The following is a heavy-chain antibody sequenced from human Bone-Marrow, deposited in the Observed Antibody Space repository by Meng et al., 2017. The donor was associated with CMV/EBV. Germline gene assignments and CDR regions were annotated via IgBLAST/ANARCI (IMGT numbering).Heavy chain of an antibody. CDR2: IIPIFGTA. D-gene: IGHD2-2*01. CDR3: ASRKDIIVVPAASDAFDI. V-gene: IGHV1-69*05. J-gene: IGHJ3*02. Sequence: SVKVSCKASGGTFSSYAISWVRQAPGQGLEWMGGIIPIFGTANYAQKFQGRVTITTDESTSTAYMELSSLRSEDPAVYYCASRKDIIVVPAASDAFDIWGQGTMVTVSS. CDR1: GGTFSSYA.